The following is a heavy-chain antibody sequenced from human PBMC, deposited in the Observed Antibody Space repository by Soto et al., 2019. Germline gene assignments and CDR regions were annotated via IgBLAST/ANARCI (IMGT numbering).Heavy chain of an antibody. CDR1: GYTLTELS. V-gene: IGHV1-24*01. Sequence: ASVKVSCKVSGYTLTELSMHWVRQAPGKGLEWMGGFDPEDGETIYAQEFQGRVTMTEDTSTDTAYMELSSLRSEDTAVYYCATAWQEVTAVDYWGQGTLVTVSS. CDR2: FDPEDGET. J-gene: IGHJ4*02. CDR3: ATAWQEVTAVDY. D-gene: IGHD2-21*02.